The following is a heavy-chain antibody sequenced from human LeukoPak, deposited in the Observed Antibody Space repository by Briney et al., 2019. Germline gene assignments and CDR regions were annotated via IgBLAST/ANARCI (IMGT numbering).Heavy chain of an antibody. CDR1: GFTFSSYA. D-gene: IGHD6-13*01. J-gene: IGHJ6*02. V-gene: IGHV3-23*01. CDR3: AKDPSQQLVRYNSYYGMDV. Sequence: PGGSLRLSCAASGFTFSSYAMSWVRQAPGKGLEWVSAISGSGGSTYYADSVKGRFTISRDNSKNTLYLQMNSLRAEDTAVYYCAKDPSQQLVRYNSYYGMDVWGQGTTVTVSS. CDR2: ISGSGGST.